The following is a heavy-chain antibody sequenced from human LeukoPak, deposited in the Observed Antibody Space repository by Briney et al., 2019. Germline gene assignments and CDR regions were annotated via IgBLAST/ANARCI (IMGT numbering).Heavy chain of an antibody. CDR3: TREIRYFDWFQADY. V-gene: IGHV3-49*03. J-gene: IGHJ4*02. Sequence: GGSLRLSCTASGFTFGDHSVSWFRQAPGQGLEWVGFIRSKAYGGTAEYAASVKGRFTISRDDSKSVAYLQMDSLKTEDTAVYYCTREIRYFDWFQADYWGQGTLVTASS. D-gene: IGHD3-9*01. CDR2: IRSKAYGGTA. CDR1: GFTFGDHS.